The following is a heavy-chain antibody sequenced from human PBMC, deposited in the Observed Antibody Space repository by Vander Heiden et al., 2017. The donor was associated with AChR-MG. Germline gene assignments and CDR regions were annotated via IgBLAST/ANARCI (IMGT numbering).Heavy chain of an antibody. J-gene: IGHJ4*02. CDR1: GFSLTSYG. CDR2: ISASSSYI. CDR3: ARDLVNGAWSLAY. Sequence: EVQLAESGGGLVKPGGSLRLSCVVSGFSLTSYGMNWVRQPPGRGLEWVSSISASSSYIFYADSVKGRFTISRDNTKNSLYLQMTSLRAEDTAVYYCARDLVNGAWSLAYWGQGTLVTVSS. D-gene: IGHD3-3*01. V-gene: IGHV3-21*01.